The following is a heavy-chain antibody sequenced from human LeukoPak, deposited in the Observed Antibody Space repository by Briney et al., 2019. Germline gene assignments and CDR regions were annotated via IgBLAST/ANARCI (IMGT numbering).Heavy chain of an antibody. CDR2: ISGSGGST. J-gene: IGHJ4*02. CDR1: GFTFSSYA. V-gene: IGHV3-23*01. CDR3: ARDGHPFDY. Sequence: GGSLRLSCAASGFTFSSYAMSWVRQAPGKGLEWVSAISGSGGSTYYADSVKGRFTISRDNAKNSLYLQMNSLRAEDTAVYFCARDGHPFDYWGQGTLVTVSS.